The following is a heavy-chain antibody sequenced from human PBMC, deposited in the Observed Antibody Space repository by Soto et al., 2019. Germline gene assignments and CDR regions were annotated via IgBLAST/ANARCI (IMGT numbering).Heavy chain of an antibody. V-gene: IGHV4-59*01. Sequence: KPSETLSLTCTVSGGSISSYYWSWIRQPPGKGLEWIGYIYYSGSTNYNPSLKSRVTISVDTSKNQFSLKLSSVTAADTAVYYCARDLKQQLVRGAYYYGMDVWGQGTTVTVSS. CDR2: IYYSGST. J-gene: IGHJ6*02. CDR1: GGSISSYY. D-gene: IGHD6-13*01. CDR3: ARDLKQQLVRGAYYYGMDV.